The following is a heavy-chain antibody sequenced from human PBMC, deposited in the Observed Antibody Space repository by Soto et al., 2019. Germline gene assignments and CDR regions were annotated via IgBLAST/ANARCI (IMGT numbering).Heavy chain of an antibody. CDR1: GFTFSSYA. CDR2: ISSNGGST. J-gene: IGHJ4*02. Sequence: PGGSLRLSCSASGFTFSSYAMHWVRQAPGKGLEYVSAISSNGGSTYYADSVKGRFTISRDNSKNTLYLQMSSLRAEDTAVYYCVKDPNNSGWYIEVDYRGQRAPVTVSS. V-gene: IGHV3-64D*08. D-gene: IGHD6-19*01. CDR3: VKDPNNSGWYIEVDY.